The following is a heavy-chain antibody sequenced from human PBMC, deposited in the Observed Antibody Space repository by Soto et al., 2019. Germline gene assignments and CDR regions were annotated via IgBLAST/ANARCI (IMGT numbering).Heavy chain of an antibody. CDR2: IYPGDSDT. CDR3: ARHSFTGYSPGRDYYYYYGMDV. Sequence: PGESLKISCKGSGYSFTSYWIGWVRQMPGKGLEWMGIIYPGDSDTRYSPSFQGQVTISADKSISTAYLQWSSLKASDTAMYYCARHSFTGYSPGRDYYYYYGMDVWGQGTTVTASS. V-gene: IGHV5-51*01. D-gene: IGHD2-15*01. J-gene: IGHJ6*02. CDR1: GYSFTSYW.